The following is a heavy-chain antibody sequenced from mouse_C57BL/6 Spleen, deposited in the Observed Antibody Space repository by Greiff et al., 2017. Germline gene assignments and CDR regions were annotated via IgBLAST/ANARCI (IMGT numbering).Heavy chain of an antibody. J-gene: IGHJ4*01. CDR2: IYPRSGNT. V-gene: IGHV1-81*01. Sequence: VQLQQSGAELARPGASVKLSCKASGYTFTSYGISWVKQRTGQGLEWIGEIYPRSGNTYYNETFKGKATLTADKSSSTAYMELRSLTSEDSAVYFCAIGYYYGSSYEDYYAMDYWGQGTSVTVSS. CDR1: GYTFTSYG. CDR3: AIGYYYGSSYEDYYAMDY. D-gene: IGHD1-1*01.